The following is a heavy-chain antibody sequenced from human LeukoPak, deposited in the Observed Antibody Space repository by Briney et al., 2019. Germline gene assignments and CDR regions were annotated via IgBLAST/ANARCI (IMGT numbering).Heavy chain of an antibody. J-gene: IGHJ4*02. V-gene: IGHV3-74*01. Sequence: GGSLRLSCEASGFTFRSYWMHWVRQAPGRGLMWVSRIETNGSSTNYADSVKGRFTISRDNARNRVSLQMNSLRADDTAVYYCARDPSSWNGFFDSWGQGTLVTVSS. D-gene: IGHD6-13*01. CDR3: ARDPSSWNGFFDS. CDR2: IETNGSST. CDR1: GFTFRSYW.